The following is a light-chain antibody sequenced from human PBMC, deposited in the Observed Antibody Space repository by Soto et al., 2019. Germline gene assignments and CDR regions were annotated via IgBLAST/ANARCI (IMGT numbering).Light chain of an antibody. CDR3: QQIHSTSSYT. V-gene: IGKV1-39*01. Sequence: DIQMTQSPSSLSASVGDRVTITCRASQNIRNYLNWYQQRPGKTPNLLVYAASNLRSGVPSRFSGSGSGTDFTLTISSLQPEDFGTYYCQQIHSTSSYTFGQGSRVDFK. CDR1: QNIRNY. CDR2: AAS. J-gene: IGKJ2*01.